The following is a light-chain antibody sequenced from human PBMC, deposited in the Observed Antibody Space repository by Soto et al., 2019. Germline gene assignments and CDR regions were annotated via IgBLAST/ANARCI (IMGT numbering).Light chain of an antibody. CDR2: GAS. CDR1: QSVSSN. CDR3: QKYNNWPWT. Sequence: EIVMTQSPATLSVSPGERATLSCRASQSVSSNFAWYQQKPGQAPRLLIYGASTGATGIPARFSGSGSGTEFTLTISSLQSEDFAVYYCQKYNNWPWTFGQGTKVDIK. V-gene: IGKV3-15*01. J-gene: IGKJ1*01.